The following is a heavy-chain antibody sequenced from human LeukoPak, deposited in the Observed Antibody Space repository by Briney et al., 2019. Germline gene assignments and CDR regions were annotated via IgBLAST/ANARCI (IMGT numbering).Heavy chain of an antibody. CDR2: ISSSTTDI. J-gene: IGHJ2*01. Sequence: PGGSLRLSCAASGFTFSSYSMNWVRQAPGKGLEWVSSISSSTTDIDYADSMKGRFTISRDNTKNSLFLQMNSLRAEDTAVYYCAREQLPERYFDLWGRGTLVTVSS. CDR1: GFTFSSYS. V-gene: IGHV3-21*01. D-gene: IGHD1-1*01. CDR3: AREQLPERYFDL.